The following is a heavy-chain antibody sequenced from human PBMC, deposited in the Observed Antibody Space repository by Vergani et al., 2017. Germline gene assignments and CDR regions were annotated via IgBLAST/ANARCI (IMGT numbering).Heavy chain of an antibody. CDR2: IYPGDSDT. D-gene: IGHD2-15*01. V-gene: IGHV5-51*03. CDR1: GYSFTSYW. J-gene: IGHJ4*02. Sequence: EVQLVQSGAELKKPGESLKISCKGSGYSFTSYWIGWVRQMPGKGLEWMGIIYPGDSDTRYSPSFQGQVTISADKSISTAYLQWSSLKASDTAMYYCARRLGYCSGGSCRGEFDYWGQGTLVTVSS. CDR3: ARRLGYCSGGSCRGEFDY.